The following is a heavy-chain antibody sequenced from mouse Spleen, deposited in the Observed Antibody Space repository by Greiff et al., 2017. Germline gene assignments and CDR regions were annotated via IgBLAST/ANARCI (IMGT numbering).Heavy chain of an antibody. CDR3: AMTARATSAMDY. J-gene: IGHJ4*01. D-gene: IGHD3-2*01. CDR1: GYTFTSYW. V-gene: IGHV1-52*01. CDR2: IDPSDSET. Sequence: QVQLQQPGAELVRPGSSVKLSCKASGYTFTSYWMHWVKQRPIQGLEWIGNIDPSDSETHYNQKFKDKATLTVDKSSSTAYMQLSSLTSEDSAVYYCAMTARATSAMDYWGQGTSVTVSS.